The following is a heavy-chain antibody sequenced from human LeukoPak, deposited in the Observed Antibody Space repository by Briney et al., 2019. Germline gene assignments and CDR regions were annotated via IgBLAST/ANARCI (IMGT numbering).Heavy chain of an antibody. V-gene: IGHV4-39*01. CDR1: GGSISSGTSH. CDR3: ARRGRTRTDPFDY. J-gene: IGHJ4*02. CDR2: IYYSGST. D-gene: IGHD1-14*01. Sequence: SETLSLTCTVSGGSISSGTSHGGWIRQPPRKGLGWVWTIYYSGSTYYNPSLKSRVTISVDTSKNQFSLKLSSVTAADTAVYYCARRGRTRTDPFDYWGQGTLVTVSS.